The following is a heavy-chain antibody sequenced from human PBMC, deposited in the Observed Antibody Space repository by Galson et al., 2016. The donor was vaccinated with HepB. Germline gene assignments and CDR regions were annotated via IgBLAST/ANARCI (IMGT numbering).Heavy chain of an antibody. CDR2: ISASSTYI. CDR1: GFTFSSYT. Sequence: SLRLSCAASGFTFSSYTMNWVRQAPGKGLEWVSSISASSTYIFYAYADSLKGRFTISRDNAKNSLYLQMNSLRAEDTALYYCARDDRNYFGSGRYMGQYSFDYWGQGTLVTVSS. V-gene: IGHV3-21*01. CDR3: ARDDRNYFGSGRYMGQYSFDY. D-gene: IGHD3-10*01. J-gene: IGHJ4*02.